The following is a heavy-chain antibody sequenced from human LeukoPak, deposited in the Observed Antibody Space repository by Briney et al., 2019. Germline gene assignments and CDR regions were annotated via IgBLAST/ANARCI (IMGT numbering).Heavy chain of an antibody. Sequence: GGSLRLSCAASGFTFDDYAMHWVRHSPGKGLEWVSGISWNSDKIGYADSVKGRFTISRDNAKNSLYLQMNSLRPEDTALYYCAKGGIHRGYYFYYMDVWGKGTTVTISS. J-gene: IGHJ6*03. CDR1: GFTFDDYA. CDR3: AKGGIHRGYYFYYMDV. V-gene: IGHV3-9*01. D-gene: IGHD2/OR15-2a*01. CDR2: ISWNSDKI.